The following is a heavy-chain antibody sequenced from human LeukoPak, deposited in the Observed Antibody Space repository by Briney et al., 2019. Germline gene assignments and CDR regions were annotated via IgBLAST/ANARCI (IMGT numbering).Heavy chain of an antibody. Sequence: PSETLSLTCTVSGGSIRSGGYYWNWLRQHPGKGLEWIGYIYYSGSTYYNPSLKSRVTISVDTSKNQFSLKLSSVTAADTAVYYCAREADSSSWPYYYGMDVWGQGTTVTVSS. CDR2: IYYSGST. V-gene: IGHV4-31*03. CDR1: GGSIRSGGYY. D-gene: IGHD6-13*01. CDR3: AREADSSSWPYYYGMDV. J-gene: IGHJ6*02.